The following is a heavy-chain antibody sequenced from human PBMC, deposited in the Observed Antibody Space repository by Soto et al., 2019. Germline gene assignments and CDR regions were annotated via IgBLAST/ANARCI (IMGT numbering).Heavy chain of an antibody. CDR1: GFTFSSYS. CDR2: ISSSSSTK. CDR3: ARDIDG. Sequence: EVQVVESGGGLVQPGGSLRLSCAASGFTFSSYSMNWVRQAPGKGLEWVSYISSSSSTKFYADPVKGRFTISRDNARNSLYLQMTSLRAEDTAVYYCARDIDGGGQGTLVTVSS. D-gene: IGHD2-15*01. J-gene: IGHJ4*02. V-gene: IGHV3-48*01.